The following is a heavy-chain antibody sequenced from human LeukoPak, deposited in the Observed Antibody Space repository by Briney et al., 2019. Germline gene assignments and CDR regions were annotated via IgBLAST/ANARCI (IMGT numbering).Heavy chain of an antibody. V-gene: IGHV3-7*03. CDR3: AGLSTGWYGHFDF. Sequence: GGSLRLSCAASGFTVSNNWMSWVRRAPGKGLEWVASIKEDGSEKYYVDSMKGRFTNSRDNAKNSLYLQMNSLRAEDTAVYYCAGLSTGWYGHFDFWGQGTLVTVSS. CDR1: GFTVSNNW. D-gene: IGHD6-13*01. CDR2: IKEDGSEK. J-gene: IGHJ4*02.